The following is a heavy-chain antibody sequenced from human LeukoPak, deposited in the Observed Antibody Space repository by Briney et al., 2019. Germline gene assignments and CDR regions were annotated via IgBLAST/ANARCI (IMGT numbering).Heavy chain of an antibody. CDR2: IYYSGST. V-gene: IGHV4-30-4*01. J-gene: IGHJ6*02. Sequence: SETLSLTCTVSGGSISSGDYYWSWIRQPPGKGLEWTGYIYYSGSTYYNPSLKSRVTISVDTSKNQFSLKLSSVTAADTAVYYCARDPRPYSSSWSVYYYYYGMDVWGQGTTVTVSS. D-gene: IGHD6-13*01. CDR3: ARDPRPYSSSWSVYYYYYGMDV. CDR1: GGSISSGDYY.